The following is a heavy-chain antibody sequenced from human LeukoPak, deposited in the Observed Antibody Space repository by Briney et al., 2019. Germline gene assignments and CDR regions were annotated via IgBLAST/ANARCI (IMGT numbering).Heavy chain of an antibody. CDR3: ARSPTVIRPFDY. Sequence: ASVKVSCKASGYTFTDYYMHWVRQAPGQGLEWMGWINPNSGGTNYAQKFQGRVTMTRDTSISTAYMELSRLRSDDTAVYYCARSPTVIRPFDYWGQGTLVTVSS. D-gene: IGHD4-11*01. V-gene: IGHV1-2*02. CDR2: INPNSGGT. J-gene: IGHJ4*02. CDR1: GYTFTDYY.